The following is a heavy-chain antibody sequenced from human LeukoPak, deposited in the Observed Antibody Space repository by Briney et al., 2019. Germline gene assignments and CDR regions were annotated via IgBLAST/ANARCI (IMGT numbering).Heavy chain of an antibody. CDR2: VSGRL. CDR1: GFTFTDYT. Sequence: GGSLRLSCVASGFTFTDYTLNWVRQAPGKGLEWVSSVSGRLHYADSVKGRFTISRDNSKNTLYLQMNSLRAEDTAVYYCATAEGENWGQGTLVTVSS. D-gene: IGHD3-16*01. V-gene: IGHV3-69-1*01. CDR3: ATAEGEN. J-gene: IGHJ4*02.